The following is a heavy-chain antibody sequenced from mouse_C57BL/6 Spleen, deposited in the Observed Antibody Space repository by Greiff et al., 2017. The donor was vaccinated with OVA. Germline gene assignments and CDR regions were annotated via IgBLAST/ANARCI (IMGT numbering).Heavy chain of an antibody. CDR3: ARPTTVVPYWYFGV. CDR2: INPSNGGT. D-gene: IGHD1-1*01. V-gene: IGHV1-53*01. CDR1: GYTFTSYW. Sequence: QVQLQQPGTELVKPGASVKLSCKASGYTFTSYWMHWVKQRPGQGLEWIGNINPSNGGTNYNEKFKSKATLTVDKSSSTAYMQLSSLTSEDSAVYYCARPTTVVPYWYFGVWGTGTTVTVSS. J-gene: IGHJ1*03.